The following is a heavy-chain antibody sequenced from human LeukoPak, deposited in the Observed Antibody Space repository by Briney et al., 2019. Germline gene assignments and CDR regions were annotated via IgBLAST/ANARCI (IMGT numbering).Heavy chain of an antibody. D-gene: IGHD3-22*01. J-gene: IGHJ4*02. CDR3: ARQCYYDSSGFYNEINPFDY. CDR1: GYTFSNYW. Sequence: GESLKISCRGSGYTFSNYWIGWVRQMPGKGLEWMGIIWPGDSDTRYSPSFQGQSTISADKSISTAYLQWSSLRASDTAIYYCARQCYYDSSGFYNEINPFDYWGQGTLVTVSS. V-gene: IGHV5-51*01. CDR2: IWPGDSDT.